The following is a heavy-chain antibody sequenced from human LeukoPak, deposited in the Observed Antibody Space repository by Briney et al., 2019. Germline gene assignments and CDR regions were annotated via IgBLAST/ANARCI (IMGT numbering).Heavy chain of an antibody. V-gene: IGHV4-59*01. CDR3: AREGTVGTNLNWFDP. J-gene: IGHJ5*02. Sequence: SETLSLTCTVSGGTISSYYWSWVRQPPGKGLEWIGYISYSGSTNFNPSLKSRVTISGDTSKNQFSLKLSSVTAADTAVYYCAREGTVGTNLNWFDPWGEGTLGTVSS. D-gene: IGHD1-1*01. CDR1: GGTISSYY. CDR2: ISYSGST.